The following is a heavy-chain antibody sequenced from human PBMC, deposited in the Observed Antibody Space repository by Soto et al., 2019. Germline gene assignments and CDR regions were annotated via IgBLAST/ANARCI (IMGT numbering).Heavy chain of an antibody. D-gene: IGHD6-13*01. J-gene: IGHJ5*02. Sequence: EVQLLESGGGWLQPGGSLRLSCAASGFTFSSYAMNWVRQAPGKGLEWVSGITGSGAGSYYSDSVKGRFTISRDNSKNTLYLHMNSLRAEDTAVYYCAKAYSNSWPKDWFDPWGQGTLVTVSS. V-gene: IGHV3-23*01. CDR3: AKAYSNSWPKDWFDP. CDR2: ITGSGAGS. CDR1: GFTFSSYA.